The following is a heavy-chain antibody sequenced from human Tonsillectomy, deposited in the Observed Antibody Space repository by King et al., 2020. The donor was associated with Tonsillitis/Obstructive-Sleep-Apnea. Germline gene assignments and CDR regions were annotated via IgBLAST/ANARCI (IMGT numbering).Heavy chain of an antibody. J-gene: IGHJ5*02. Sequence: VQLVQSGAEVKKPGESLKISCKGSGYRFTSYWIGWVRQMPGKGLEWMGIIYPGDSNTRYSPSFQGRVTISADKSTSTAYLQWNSLKAADTAMYYCARHGPLITLGAQAYDWFDPWGQGTLVTVSS. D-gene: IGHD3-16*01. V-gene: IGHV5-51*01. CDR1: GYRFTSYW. CDR3: ARHGPLITLGAQAYDWFDP. CDR2: IYPGDSNT.